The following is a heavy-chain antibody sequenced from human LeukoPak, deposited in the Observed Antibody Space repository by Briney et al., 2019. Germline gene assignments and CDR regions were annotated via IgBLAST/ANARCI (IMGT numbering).Heavy chain of an antibody. D-gene: IGHD5-18*01. Sequence: SETLSLTCTVSGYSINSGYYWGWIRQPPGKGLEWIGYIYYSGSTNYNPSLKSRVTISVDTSKNQFSLKLSSVTAADTAVYYCAREAPSYGFSYYYYYMDVWGKGTTVTVSS. J-gene: IGHJ6*03. CDR1: GYSINSGYY. V-gene: IGHV4-61*01. CDR3: AREAPSYGFSYYYYYMDV. CDR2: IYYSGST.